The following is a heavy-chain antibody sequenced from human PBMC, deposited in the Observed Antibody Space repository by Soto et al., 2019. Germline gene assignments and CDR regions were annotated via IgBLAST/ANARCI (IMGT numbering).Heavy chain of an antibody. CDR3: ALSLGVYDFWSGYYYYYGMDV. CDR2: ISGSGGST. J-gene: IGHJ6*02. D-gene: IGHD3-3*01. CDR1: GFTFSSYA. V-gene: IGHV3-23*01. Sequence: EVQLLESGGGLVQPGGSLRLSCAASGFTFSSYAMSWVRQAPGKGLEWASAISGSGGSTYYADSVKGRFTISRDNSKNTLYLQMNSLRAEDTAVYYCALSLGVYDFWSGYYYYYGMDVWGQGTTVTVSS.